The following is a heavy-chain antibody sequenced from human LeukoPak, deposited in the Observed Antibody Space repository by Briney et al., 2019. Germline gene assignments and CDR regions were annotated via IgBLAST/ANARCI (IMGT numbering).Heavy chain of an antibody. J-gene: IGHJ4*02. CDR1: GFTFSSYA. V-gene: IGHV3-23*01. CDR2: ISGSGGST. Sequence: GGSLRLSCAASGFTFSSYAMSWVRQAPGKGLEWVSAISGSGGSTYYADSVKGRFTISRDNSKNTLYLQMNSLRAEDTAVYYCAKGVKGSLGIAVAGYWGQGTLVTVSS. CDR3: AKGVKGSLGIAVAGY. D-gene: IGHD6-19*01.